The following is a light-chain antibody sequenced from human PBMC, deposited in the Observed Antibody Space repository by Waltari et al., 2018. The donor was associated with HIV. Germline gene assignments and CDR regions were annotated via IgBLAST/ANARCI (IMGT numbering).Light chain of an antibody. CDR3: QQSYTSPT. Sequence: DIQMTQSPSSLSASVGDRITITCRASQNIHNYLNWYKQRPGEAPKALIHMATILYSGVPSRFSGSGSGTDFTLTITSLQTEDFATYFCQQSYTSPTFGPGTTVDLK. V-gene: IGKV1-39*01. CDR2: MAT. CDR1: QNIHNY. J-gene: IGKJ3*01.